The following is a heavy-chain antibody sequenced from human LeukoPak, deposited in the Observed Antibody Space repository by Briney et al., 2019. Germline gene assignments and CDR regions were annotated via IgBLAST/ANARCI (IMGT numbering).Heavy chain of an antibody. J-gene: IGHJ4*02. CDR1: GFSLSTSGMC. V-gene: IGHV2-70*11. D-gene: IGHD5-12*01. Sequence: SGPALVKPTQSSTLTCTFSGFSLSTSGMCVSWIRQPPGKALEWLARIDWDDDKYYSTSLKTRLTNSKDTSKNQVVLTMTNMDPVDTATYYCARIVATTGLYYFDYWGQGTLVTVSS. CDR3: ARIVATTGLYYFDY. CDR2: IDWDDDK.